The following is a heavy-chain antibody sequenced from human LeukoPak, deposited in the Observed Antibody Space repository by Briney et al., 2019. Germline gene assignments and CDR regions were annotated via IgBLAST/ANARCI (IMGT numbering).Heavy chain of an antibody. CDR3: AKDSVAGDGGNY. CDR1: GFTFSSHA. Sequence: GGSLRLSCAASGFTFSSHAMSWVRQAPGKGLEWVSAISGSGGSTYYADSVKGRFTISRDNSKNTLYMQMNSLRAEDTAVYYCAKDSVAGDGGNYWGQGTLVTVSS. CDR2: ISGSGGST. J-gene: IGHJ4*02. D-gene: IGHD6-19*01. V-gene: IGHV3-23*01.